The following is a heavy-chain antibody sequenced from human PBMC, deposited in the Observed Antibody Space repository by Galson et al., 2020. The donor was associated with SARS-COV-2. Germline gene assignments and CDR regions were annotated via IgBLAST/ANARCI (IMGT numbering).Heavy chain of an antibody. CDR3: AKGCSSSWFAFEY. V-gene: IGHV3-23*01. CDR2: FSGSSGDT. Sequence: GGSLRPSCGASGSTFSSSAMSWFRQGPGKGLEWVSTFSGSSGDTHYADSVKGRSTIPRDISKNTPYLQTDSLRADDTAVYYCAKGCSSSWFAFEYWGQGALVTVSS. J-gene: IGHJ4*02. CDR1: GSTFSSSA. D-gene: IGHD6-13*01.